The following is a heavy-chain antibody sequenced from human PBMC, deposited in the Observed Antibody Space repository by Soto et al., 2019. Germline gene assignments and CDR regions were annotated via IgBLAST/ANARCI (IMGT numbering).Heavy chain of an antibody. CDR3: TRAIDYDILTGYYFSPGTLLFDY. CDR2: IRSKANSYAT. J-gene: IGHJ4*02. V-gene: IGHV3-73*01. CDR1: GFTFSGSA. Sequence: GGSLRLSCAASGFTFSGSAMHWVRQASGKGLEWVGRIRSKANSYATAYAASVKGRFTISRDDSKNTAYLQMNSLKTEDTAVYYCTRAIDYDILTGYYFSPGTLLFDYWGQGTLVTVSS. D-gene: IGHD3-9*01.